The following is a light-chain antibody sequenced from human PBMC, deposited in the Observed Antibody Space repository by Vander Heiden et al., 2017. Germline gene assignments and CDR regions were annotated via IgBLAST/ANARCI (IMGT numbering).Light chain of an antibody. Sequence: QSVLTQPPSASGAPGQRVPISCSVSSSNIGSNTGNWYHQLPGTAPKLLIYSNNQRPSGVPDRFSGSKSGTSASLAISGLQSEDEADYYCAAWDDSLNWVFGGGTKLTVL. J-gene: IGLJ3*02. CDR3: AAWDDSLNWV. CDR2: SNN. V-gene: IGLV1-44*01. CDR1: SSNIGSNT.